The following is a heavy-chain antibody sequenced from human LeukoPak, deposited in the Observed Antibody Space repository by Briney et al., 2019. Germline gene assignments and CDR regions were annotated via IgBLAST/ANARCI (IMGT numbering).Heavy chain of an antibody. J-gene: IGHJ3*02. CDR2: IYHSGST. CDR3: ASGNTGYDRDSFDI. V-gene: IGHV4-30-2*01. Sequence: SETLSLTCAVSGGSISSGGYSWSWVRQPPGEGLEWVGYIYHSGSTYYNPTLQSRVTIALDRSKNQLSLKLSSMTAADTAVYYCASGNTGYDRDSFDIWGQGTMVTVSS. CDR1: GGSISSGGYS. D-gene: IGHD5-12*01.